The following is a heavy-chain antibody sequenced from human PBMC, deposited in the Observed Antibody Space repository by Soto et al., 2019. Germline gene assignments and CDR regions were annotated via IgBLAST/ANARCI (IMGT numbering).Heavy chain of an antibody. Sequence: SETLSLTCTVSGGSVSSGSYYWSWIRQPPGKGLEWIGYIYYSGSTNYNPSLKSRVTISVDTSKNQFSLKLSSVTAADTAVYYCATSHFTGTNYRMDVWGQGNTVTVSS. V-gene: IGHV4-61*01. CDR2: IYYSGST. J-gene: IGHJ6*02. CDR1: GGSVSSGSYY. D-gene: IGHD3-3*02. CDR3: ATSHFTGTNYRMDV.